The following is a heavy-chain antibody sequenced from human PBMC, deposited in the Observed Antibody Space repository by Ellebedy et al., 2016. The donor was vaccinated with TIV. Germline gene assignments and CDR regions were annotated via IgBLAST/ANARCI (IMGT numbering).Heavy chain of an antibody. CDR3: ARDLKDYGDLYFDY. V-gene: IGHV4-34*01. CDR1: GGSFSGYY. Sequence: SETLSLXXAVYGGSFSGYYWSWIRQPPGKGLEWIGEINHSGSTNYNPSLKSRVTISVDTSKNQFSLKLSYVTAADTAVYYCARDLKDYGDLYFDYWGQGTLVTVSS. D-gene: IGHD4-17*01. J-gene: IGHJ4*02. CDR2: INHSGST.